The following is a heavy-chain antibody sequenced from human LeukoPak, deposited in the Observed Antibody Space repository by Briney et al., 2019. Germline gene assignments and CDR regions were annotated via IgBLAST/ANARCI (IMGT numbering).Heavy chain of an antibody. V-gene: IGHV3-48*01. CDR1: GFTFSSYS. Sequence: GGSLRLSCAASGFTFSSYSMNWVRQAPGKGLEWVSYISSSSSTIYYADSVKGRFTISRDNAKNSLYLQMNSLRAEDTAVYYCARLGGSDAFDIWGQGTMVTASS. CDR3: ARLGGSDAFDI. J-gene: IGHJ3*02. D-gene: IGHD3-16*01. CDR2: ISSSSSTI.